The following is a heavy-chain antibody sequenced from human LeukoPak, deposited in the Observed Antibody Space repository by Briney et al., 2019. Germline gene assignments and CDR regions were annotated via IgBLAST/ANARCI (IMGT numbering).Heavy chain of an antibody. J-gene: IGHJ5*02. V-gene: IGHV3-21*01. CDR2: ISSSSSYI. CDR3: ARDPARFQEWFDP. D-gene: IGHD3-10*01. Sequence: GGSLRLSCAASGFTFSSYSMNWVRQAPGKGLEWVSSISSSSSYIYYADSVKGRFTISRDNAKNSLYLQMNSLRAEDTAVYYCARDPARFQEWFDPWGQGTLVTVSS. CDR1: GFTFSSYS.